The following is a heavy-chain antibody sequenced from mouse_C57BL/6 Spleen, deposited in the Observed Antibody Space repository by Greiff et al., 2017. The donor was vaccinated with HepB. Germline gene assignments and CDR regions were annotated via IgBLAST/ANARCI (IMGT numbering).Heavy chain of an antibody. V-gene: IGHV1-80*01. Sequence: QVQLQQSGAELVKPGASVKISCKASGYAFSSYWMNWVKQRPGKGLEWIGQIYPGDGDTNYNGKFKGKATLTADKSSSTAYMQLSSLTSEDSAVYFCARMDYGSSPYFDYWGQGTTLTVSS. CDR2: IYPGDGDT. D-gene: IGHD1-1*01. CDR1: GYAFSSYW. J-gene: IGHJ2*01. CDR3: ARMDYGSSPYFDY.